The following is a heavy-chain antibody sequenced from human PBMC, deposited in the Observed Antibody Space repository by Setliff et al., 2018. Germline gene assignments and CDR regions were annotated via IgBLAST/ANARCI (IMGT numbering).Heavy chain of an antibody. CDR3: ARLSWNGLRCYGLDV. Sequence: PSETLSLTCNVSGVSISSYYWSWIRQPPGKGLESIGYIQKSGGTNYNPALKSRVTISVDTSTNQFSLKLRSVTAADTAVYYCARLSWNGLRCYGLDVWGQGTTVTVSS. CDR2: IQKSGGT. D-gene: IGHD3-3*01. J-gene: IGHJ6*02. CDR1: GVSISSYY. V-gene: IGHV4-59*01.